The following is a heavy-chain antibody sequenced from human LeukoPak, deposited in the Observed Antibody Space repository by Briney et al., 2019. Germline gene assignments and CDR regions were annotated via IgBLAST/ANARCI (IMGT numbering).Heavy chain of an antibody. J-gene: IGHJ4*02. CDR3: ARVIAVAGRAFDY. V-gene: IGHV4-59*01. CDR2: IYYSGSI. Sequence: PSETLSLTCTVSGGSISSYYWSWIRQPPGKGLEWIGYIYYSGSINYNPSLKSRVTISVDTSKNQFSLKLSSVTAADTAVYYCARVIAVAGRAFDYWGQGTLVTVSS. D-gene: IGHD6-19*01. CDR1: GGSISSYY.